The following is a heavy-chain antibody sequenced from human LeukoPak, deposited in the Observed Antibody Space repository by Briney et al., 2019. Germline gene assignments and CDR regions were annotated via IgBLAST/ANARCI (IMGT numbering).Heavy chain of an antibody. D-gene: IGHD2-2*01. CDR2: INPNSGDT. CDR1: GYTFTGYH. J-gene: IGHJ4*02. CDR3: ARDYCSSTSCLFDY. Sequence: VKVSCKASGYTFTGYHLHWVRQAPGHGLEWMGRINPNSGDTIYAQKFQGRVTMTRDTSISTAYMELSRLRSDDTAVYYCARDYCSSTSCLFDYWGLGTLVTVSS. V-gene: IGHV1-2*06.